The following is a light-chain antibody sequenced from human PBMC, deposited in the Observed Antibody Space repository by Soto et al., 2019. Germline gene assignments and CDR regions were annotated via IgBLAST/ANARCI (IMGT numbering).Light chain of an antibody. CDR1: QSVSSN. Sequence: EIVMTQSPATLSVSPGERATLSCRASQSVSSNLAWYQQKPGQAPRLLIYGASTRATGIPARFSGSGSGTEFTLSISSLQSEDVALYYCQQYRGTFGQGTKVDIK. CDR3: QQYRGT. CDR2: GAS. J-gene: IGKJ1*01. V-gene: IGKV3-15*01.